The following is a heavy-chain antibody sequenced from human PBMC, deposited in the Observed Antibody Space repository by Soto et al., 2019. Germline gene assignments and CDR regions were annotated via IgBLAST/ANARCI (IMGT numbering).Heavy chain of an antibody. CDR1: GYSFTSYL. CDR3: ARQNSHYSYYCINF. D-gene: IGHD2-21*01. Sequence: GESLKISCKGSGYSFTSYLISWVRQMPGKGLEWMGRIDPSDSYTNYSPSFQGHVTISADKSISTAYLQWSSLKASDAAMYYCARQNSHYSYYCINFWGQGTLVTVSS. CDR2: IDPSDSYT. V-gene: IGHV5-10-1*01. J-gene: IGHJ6*02.